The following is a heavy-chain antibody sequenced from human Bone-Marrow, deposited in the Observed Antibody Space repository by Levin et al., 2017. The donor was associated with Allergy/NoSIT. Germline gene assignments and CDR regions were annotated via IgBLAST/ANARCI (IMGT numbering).Heavy chain of an antibody. Sequence: LRLSCTVSGGSINNDAYSWTWIRQPPGKGLEWIGYIDYSGSTYYNPSLKSRVTMSIDMSKNQFSLKLISVTAADTAVYYCARDWRSAFDIWGQGTMLTVSS. CDR2: IDYSGST. V-gene: IGHV4-30-2*01. CDR3: ARDWRSAFDI. D-gene: IGHD3-3*01. J-gene: IGHJ3*02. CDR1: GGSINNDAYS.